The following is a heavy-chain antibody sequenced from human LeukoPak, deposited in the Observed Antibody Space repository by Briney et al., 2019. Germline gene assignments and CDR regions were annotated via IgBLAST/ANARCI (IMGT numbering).Heavy chain of an antibody. D-gene: IGHD2-15*01. Sequence: SETLSLPCAVYGGSFSGYYWSWIRQPPGKGLEWIGEINHSGSTNYNASLKSRVTISVDTSKNQFSLKLSSVTAADTAVYYCAREEDCSGGICYLGNAFDIWGQGTMVTVSS. CDR3: AREEDCSGGICYLGNAFDI. CDR2: INHSGST. CDR1: GGSFSGYY. J-gene: IGHJ3*02. V-gene: IGHV4-34*01.